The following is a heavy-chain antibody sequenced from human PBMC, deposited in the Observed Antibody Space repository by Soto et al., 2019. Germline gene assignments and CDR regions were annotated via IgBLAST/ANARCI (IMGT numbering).Heavy chain of an antibody. Sequence: PVGSLRLSCAASGFTFSSYARHWVRQAPGKGLEWVAVISYDGSNKYYADSVKGRFTISRDNSKNTLYLQMNSLRAEDTAVYYCARDGRIAVALSHPDYWGQGTLVTVSS. V-gene: IGHV3-30-3*01. J-gene: IGHJ4*02. D-gene: IGHD6-19*01. CDR1: GFTFSSYA. CDR3: ARDGRIAVALSHPDY. CDR2: ISYDGSNK.